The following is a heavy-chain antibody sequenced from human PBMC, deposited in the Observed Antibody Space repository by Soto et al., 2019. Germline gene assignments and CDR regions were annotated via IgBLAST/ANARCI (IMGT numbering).Heavy chain of an antibody. CDR2: ISYDGSNK. Sequence: GGSLRLSCAASGFNFSIYGMHWVRQAPGKGLEWVAVISYDGSNKYYADSVKGRFTISRDNSKNTLYLQMNSLRAEDTAVYYCAKAPNPTRSSLSAFDIWGQGTMVTVSS. D-gene: IGHD6-6*01. CDR3: AKAPNPTRSSLSAFDI. V-gene: IGHV3-30*18. CDR1: GFNFSIYG. J-gene: IGHJ3*02.